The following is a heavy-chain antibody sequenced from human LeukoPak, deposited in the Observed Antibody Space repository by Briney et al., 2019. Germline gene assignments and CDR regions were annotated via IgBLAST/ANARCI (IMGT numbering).Heavy chain of an antibody. D-gene: IGHD3-9*01. J-gene: IGHJ5*02. V-gene: IGHV1-18*01. CDR1: GYTFTSYG. CDR2: ISAYNGNT. CDR3: ARFLGDKTGYWASRWFDP. Sequence: GASVTVSCKASGYTFTSYGISWVRQAPGQGLEWMGWISAYNGNTNYAQKLQGRVTMTTDTSKSTAYMELRSLRSDDTAVYYCARFLGDKTGYWASRWFDPWGRGILVTVSS.